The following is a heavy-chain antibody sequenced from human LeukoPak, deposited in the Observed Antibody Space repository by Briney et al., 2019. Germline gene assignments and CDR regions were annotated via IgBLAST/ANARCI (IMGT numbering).Heavy chain of an antibody. Sequence: SETLSLTCAVYGGSFSGYNWSWIRQPPGKGLEWIGEINHSGNTNYNPSLKSRVTISVDTSKNQFSLKLSSVTAADTAVYYCARDLDSSGYYFDYWGQGTLVTVSS. CDR1: GGSFSGYN. CDR2: INHSGNT. CDR3: ARDLDSSGYYFDY. D-gene: IGHD3-22*01. V-gene: IGHV4-34*01. J-gene: IGHJ4*02.